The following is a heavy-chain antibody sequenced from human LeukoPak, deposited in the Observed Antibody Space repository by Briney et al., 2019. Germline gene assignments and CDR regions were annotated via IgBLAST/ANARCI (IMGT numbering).Heavy chain of an antibody. CDR3: ARASYYDSSGYSWFDP. Sequence: SETLSLTCAVSGGSISSGGYSWSWIRQPPGKGLEWIGYIYHSGSTYYNPSLKSRVTISVDRSKNQFSLKLSSVTAADTAVYYCARASYYDSSGYSWFDPWGQGTLVTVSS. V-gene: IGHV4-30-2*01. CDR2: IYHSGST. J-gene: IGHJ5*02. CDR1: GGSISSGGYS. D-gene: IGHD3-22*01.